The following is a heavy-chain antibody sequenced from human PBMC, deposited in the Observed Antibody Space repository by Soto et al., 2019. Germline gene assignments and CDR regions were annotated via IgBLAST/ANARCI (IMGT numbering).Heavy chain of an antibody. D-gene: IGHD2-2*02. CDR3: ARGYCSSTICYIWDNWFDP. V-gene: IGHV4-31*11. J-gene: IGHJ5*02. CDR1: GGSISSGGYS. CDR2: IYYSGST. Sequence: SETLSLTCAVSGGSISSGGYSWSWIRQHPGKGLELIGYIYYSGSTYYKPSLKSRVTISVDTSKNQFSLKLSSVTAADTAVYYCARGYCSSTICYIWDNWFDPWGQGTLVTVSS.